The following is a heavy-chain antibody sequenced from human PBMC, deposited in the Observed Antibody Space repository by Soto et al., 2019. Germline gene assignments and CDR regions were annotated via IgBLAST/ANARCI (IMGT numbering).Heavy chain of an antibody. Sequence: SQPLSLPCAVFGGSISSGGYSWGWILQPPGKGLEWIGYIYYSGSTYYNPSLKSRVTISVETSKNQFSLQLSSVTAADTAVYYCARDETTNFGWPPARYFQYWGQGTLVTSPQ. J-gene: IGHJ1*01. CDR2: IYYSGST. CDR1: GGSISSGGYS. CDR3: ARDETTNFGWPPARYFQY. V-gene: IGHV4-30-2*05. D-gene: IGHD1-1*01.